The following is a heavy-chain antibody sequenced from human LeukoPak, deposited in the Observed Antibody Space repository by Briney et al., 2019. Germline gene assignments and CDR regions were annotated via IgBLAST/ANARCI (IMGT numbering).Heavy chain of an antibody. V-gene: IGHV4-34*01. J-gene: IGHJ6*03. Sequence: SETLSLTCAVYGGSFSGYYWSWIRQPPGKGLEWIGEINHSGSTNYNPSLKSRVTISVDTSKNQFSLKLSSVTAADTAVYYCAKDPGYNTPGYYMDVWGRGTTVTVSS. CDR2: INHSGST. CDR1: GGSFSGYY. D-gene: IGHD1-14*01. CDR3: AKDPGYNTPGYYMDV.